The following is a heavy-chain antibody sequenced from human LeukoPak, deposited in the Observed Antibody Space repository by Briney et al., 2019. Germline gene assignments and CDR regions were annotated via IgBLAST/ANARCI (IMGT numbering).Heavy chain of an antibody. Sequence: SATQFMTCAPCGGCLSSDTRNEIWMPLSSAMVLQWIGSFSYRGSTYSGPSLRSRLVMSLDTSKNQFSLKLSSVTAADTALYYCVIFDSGSDGAYDIWGQGTAVTVSS. V-gene: IGHV4-39*07. J-gene: IGHJ3*02. D-gene: IGHD3-10*01. CDR1: GGCLSSDTRN. CDR2: FSYRGST. CDR3: VIFDSGSDGAYDI.